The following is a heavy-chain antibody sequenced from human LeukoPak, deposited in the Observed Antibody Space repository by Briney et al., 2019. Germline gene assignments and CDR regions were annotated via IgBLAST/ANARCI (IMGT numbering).Heavy chain of an antibody. CDR2: TSANTGKT. Sequence: ASVKVSCKASGYTFATYGFCWVRQAPGHGLEWMGWTSANTGKTDYAQKFQGRVTMTTDASTSTAYMELRSLRPDDTAVYYCAKVAGDRMDYWGQGTLLTVSS. CDR1: GYTFATYG. CDR3: AKVAGDRMDY. D-gene: IGHD6-13*01. J-gene: IGHJ4*02. V-gene: IGHV1-18*01.